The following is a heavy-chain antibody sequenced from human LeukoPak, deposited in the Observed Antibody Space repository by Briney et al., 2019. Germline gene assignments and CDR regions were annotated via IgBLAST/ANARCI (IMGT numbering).Heavy chain of an antibody. CDR1: GFTFSSYG. Sequence: PGGSLRLSCAASGFTFSSYGMHWVRQAPGKGLEWVAVISYDGSNKYYADSVKGRFTISRDNSKNTLYLQMNSLRAEDTAVYYCATTGGMDVWGKGTTVTVSS. J-gene: IGHJ6*04. V-gene: IGHV3-30*03. CDR2: ISYDGSNK. CDR3: ATTGGMDV.